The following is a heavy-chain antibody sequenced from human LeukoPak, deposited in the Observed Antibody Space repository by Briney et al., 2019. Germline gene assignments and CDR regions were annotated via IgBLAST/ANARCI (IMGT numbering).Heavy chain of an antibody. CDR1: GFTFSSYS. D-gene: IGHD4-11*01. J-gene: IGHJ1*01. Sequence: PGGSLRLSCAASGFTFSSYSMNWVRQAPGKGLEWVSYISSSSSTIYYADSVKGRFTISRDNAKNSLYLQMNSLRAEDTAVYYCARDSTDYSNYFSWVEYFQHWGQGTLVTVSS. CDR3: ARDSTDYSNYFSWVEYFQH. V-gene: IGHV3-48*01. CDR2: ISSSSSTI.